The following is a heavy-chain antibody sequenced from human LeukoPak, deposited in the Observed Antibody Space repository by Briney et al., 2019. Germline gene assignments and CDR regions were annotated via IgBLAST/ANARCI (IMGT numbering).Heavy chain of an antibody. D-gene: IGHD1-1*01. J-gene: IGHJ5*02. Sequence: SQTLSLTCAISGDSVSSNNVAWHWIRQSPSRGLEWLGRTYYRSKWYSAYAVSVKGRINISPDTSTNQFSLQLNSVTPEDTAMYFCARKVSGTTLDPWGQGTLVTVSS. CDR2: TYYRSKWYS. CDR1: GDSVSSNNVA. V-gene: IGHV6-1*01. CDR3: ARKVSGTTLDP.